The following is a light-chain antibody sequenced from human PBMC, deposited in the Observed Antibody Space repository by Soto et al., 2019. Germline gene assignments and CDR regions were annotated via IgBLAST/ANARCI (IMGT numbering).Light chain of an antibody. CDR2: GAS. J-gene: IGKJ1*01. Sequence: GDGSSISYRASQSVSSSYLAWYQQKPGQAPRLLISGASSRATGVPDRFSGNGSGTDFTLTISRLEPEDFAVYSCQQYGNSPQTFGQGTKVDIK. CDR1: QSVSSSY. V-gene: IGKV3-20*01. CDR3: QQYGNSPQT.